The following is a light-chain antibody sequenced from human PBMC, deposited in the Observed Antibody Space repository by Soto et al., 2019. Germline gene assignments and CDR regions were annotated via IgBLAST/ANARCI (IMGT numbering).Light chain of an antibody. J-gene: IGKJ5*01. V-gene: IGKV3-20*01. CDR3: QGYDSSPLLT. CDR2: GAF. Sequence: EIVLTQSQGTLSLSPGERSTLSCSVSQSVTSRSLAWYQQKPGQAPRLLIYGAFNRATGIPDRFSGSGSGTDFTLTISRLEPEDCAVYYCQGYDSSPLLTFGQGTRLEI. CDR1: QSVTSRS.